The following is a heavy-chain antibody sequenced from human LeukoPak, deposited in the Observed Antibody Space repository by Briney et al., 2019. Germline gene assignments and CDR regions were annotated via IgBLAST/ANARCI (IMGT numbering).Heavy chain of an antibody. V-gene: IGHV1-69*06. Sequence: SVKVSCKASGGTFSSYAISWVRQAPGQGLEWMGGIIPIFGTANYAQKFQGRVTITADKSTSTAYMELSSLRSEDTAVYYCARVHDEYGDYYYYGMDVWGKGPTVTVSS. D-gene: IGHD4-17*01. CDR2: IIPIFGTA. J-gene: IGHJ6*04. CDR3: ARVHDEYGDYYYYGMDV. CDR1: GGTFSSYA.